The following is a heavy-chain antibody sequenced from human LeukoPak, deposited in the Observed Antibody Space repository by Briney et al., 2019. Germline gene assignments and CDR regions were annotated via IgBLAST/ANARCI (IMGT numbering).Heavy chain of an antibody. J-gene: IGHJ6*03. V-gene: IGHV4-59*08. CDR3: ARTRPQDYGTSYMDV. CDR1: GDSISSDY. Sequence: SDSLSLTCNVSGDSISSDYWSWIRQTPGKGVEWIGFIFHSGTTDYNPSLQSRATISIDTSRKSFSLKLLSVTAADTAVYYCARTRPQDYGTSYMDVWGTGATVTVSS. D-gene: IGHD4-17*01. CDR2: IFHSGTT.